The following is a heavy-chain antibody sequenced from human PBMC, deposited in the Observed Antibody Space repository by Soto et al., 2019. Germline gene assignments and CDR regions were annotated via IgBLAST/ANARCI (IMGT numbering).Heavy chain of an antibody. V-gene: IGHV3-30-3*01. J-gene: IGHJ1*01. CDR2: IAKDGSNK. CDR3: VREDESSGYAGTFHH. D-gene: IGHD3-22*01. CDR1: GFTFSRYV. Sequence: QVQLVESGGAVVQPGRSLSLSCAASGFTFSRYVMHWVRQAPGKGLEWVAGIAKDGSNKHYSDSVKDRFTISRDNSKSTLHLQMNNLGGEDTAVYHCVREDESSGYAGTFHHWGQGTLVTVAS.